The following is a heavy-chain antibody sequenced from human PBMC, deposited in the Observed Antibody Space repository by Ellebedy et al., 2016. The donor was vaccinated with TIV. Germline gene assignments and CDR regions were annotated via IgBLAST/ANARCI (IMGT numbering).Heavy chain of an antibody. Sequence: AASVKVSCKASGYTFTKNVVHWVRQAPGQRLECMGWINTADGNTRYSQNFQARVTFTRDTSANTVYMEMSSLTSEDTAVYYCARGLQGVYYKYMDVWGKGTTVTVSS. J-gene: IGHJ6*03. CDR3: ARGLQGVYYKYMDV. V-gene: IGHV1-3*04. CDR2: INTADGNT. CDR1: GYTFTKNV. D-gene: IGHD6-13*01.